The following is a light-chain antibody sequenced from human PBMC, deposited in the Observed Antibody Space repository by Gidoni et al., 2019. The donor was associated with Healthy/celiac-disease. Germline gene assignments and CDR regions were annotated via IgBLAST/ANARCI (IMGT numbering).Light chain of an antibody. V-gene: IGLV2-23*01. J-gene: IGLJ3*02. CDR2: ESS. CDR1: SSDVGRYNL. Sequence: QSALTQPASVSGSPGQSITISCTGTSSDVGRYNLVSWYQQPPGKAPKLMIDESSKPPSGVSNRFSGSKSGNTASLTISGLQAEDEADYCCCSYAGSSTWVFGGGTKLTVL. CDR3: CSYAGSSTWV.